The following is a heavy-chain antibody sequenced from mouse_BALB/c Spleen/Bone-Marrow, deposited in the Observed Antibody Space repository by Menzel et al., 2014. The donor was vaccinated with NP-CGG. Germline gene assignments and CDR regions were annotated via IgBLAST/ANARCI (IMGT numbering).Heavy chain of an antibody. CDR1: GFTFSSFG. CDR2: ISSGSSTI. D-gene: IGHD3-3*01. CDR3: ARAGMDY. Sequence: DVHLVESGGGLVQPGGSRKLSCAASGFTFSSFGMHWVRRAPEKGLEWVAYISSGSSTIYYADTVKGRFTISRDNPKNTLFLQMTSLRSEDTAMYYCARAGMDYWGQGTSVTVSS. V-gene: IGHV5-17*02. J-gene: IGHJ4*01.